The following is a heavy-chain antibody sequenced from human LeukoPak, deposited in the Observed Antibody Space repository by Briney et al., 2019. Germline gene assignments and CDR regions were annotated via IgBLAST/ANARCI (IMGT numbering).Heavy chain of an antibody. V-gene: IGHV3-9*01. J-gene: IGHJ4*02. CDR1: GFTFDDYA. CDR2: ISWNSGSI. D-gene: IGHD3-10*01. CDR3: AKEVELLWFGELSN. Sequence: SLRLSCAASGFTFDDYAMHWVRQAPGKGLEWVSGISWNSGSIGYADSVKGRFTISRDNAKNSLYLQMNSLRAEDTALYYCAKEVELLWFGELSNWGQGTLVTVSS.